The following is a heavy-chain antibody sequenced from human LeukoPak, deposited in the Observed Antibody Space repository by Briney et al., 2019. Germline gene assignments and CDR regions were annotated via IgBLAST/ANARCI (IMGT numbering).Heavy chain of an antibody. CDR2: ISGRGGST. CDR3: AKLGYCSSTSCSADFDY. J-gene: IGHJ4*02. CDR1: GFTFSSYA. D-gene: IGHD2-2*01. V-gene: IGHV3-23*01. Sequence: GGSLRLSCAASGFTFSSYAVSWVRQAPGVGLEWVSTISGRGGSTYYADSVKGRFTISRDNSKNTLYLQMNSLRAEDTAVYYCAKLGYCSSTSCSADFDYWGQGTLVTVSS.